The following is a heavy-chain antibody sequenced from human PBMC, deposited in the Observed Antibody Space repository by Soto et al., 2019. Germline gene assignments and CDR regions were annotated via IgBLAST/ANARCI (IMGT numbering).Heavy chain of an antibody. CDR1: GFTFNAYS. V-gene: IGHV3-23*01. CDR3: ARPDGATYNFRY. Sequence: DVQLLESGGSLMQPGGSLRLSCAASGFTFNAYSLSWVRQAPGKGLRWVSAISTTGGSTYYADSVKGRFTISRDNSQNTLSLQMNSLRAEDTAVYYCARPDGATYNFRYWGQGTLVTVSS. J-gene: IGHJ4*02. D-gene: IGHD1-1*01. CDR2: ISTTGGST.